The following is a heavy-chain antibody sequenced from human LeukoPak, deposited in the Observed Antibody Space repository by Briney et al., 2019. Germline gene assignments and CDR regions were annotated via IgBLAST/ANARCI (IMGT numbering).Heavy chain of an antibody. CDR3: AKVKSPIAVAGNDY. CDR2: ISYDGSDK. V-gene: IGHV3-30*18. CDR1: EFSVGSNY. D-gene: IGHD6-19*01. Sequence: GGSLRLSCAASEFSVGSNYMTWVRQAPGKGLEWVALISYDGSDKYYADSVKGRFTISRDNSRNTLYLQMNSLRAEDTAVYYCAKVKSPIAVAGNDYWGQGTLVTVSS. J-gene: IGHJ4*02.